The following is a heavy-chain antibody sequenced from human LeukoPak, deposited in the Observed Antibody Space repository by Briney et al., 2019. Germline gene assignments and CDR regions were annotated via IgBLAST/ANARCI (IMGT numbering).Heavy chain of an antibody. J-gene: IGHJ4*02. CDR2: IYPGDSDT. CDR1: GYSFTSNW. V-gene: IGHV5-51*01. CDR3: ARQRCPRACQFDY. Sequence: PGESLKISCKGSGYSFTSNWIGWVRQMPGKGLEWMGSIYPGDSDTRYSPSFQGQVIISADKSISTSPLQWSSLKASDTAMYSRARQRCPRACQFDYWGQGTLVTVSS.